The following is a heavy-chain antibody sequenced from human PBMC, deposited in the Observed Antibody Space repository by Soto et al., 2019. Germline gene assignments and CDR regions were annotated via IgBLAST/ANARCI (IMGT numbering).Heavy chain of an antibody. J-gene: IGHJ6*02. CDR3: ARDGLRGMDV. CDR1: GFTFSSYS. V-gene: IGHV3-21*01. CDR2: ISSSSSSYI. D-gene: IGHD5-12*01. Sequence: PGGSLRLSCAASGFTFSSYSMNWVRQAPGKGLEWVSSISSSSSSYIYYADSGKGRCAISRDNAKNSRYLQMNSLRAEDTAVYYSARDGLRGMDVWGQGTTVTVSS.